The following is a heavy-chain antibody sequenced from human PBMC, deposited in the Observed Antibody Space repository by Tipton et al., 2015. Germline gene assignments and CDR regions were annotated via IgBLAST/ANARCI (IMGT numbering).Heavy chain of an antibody. CDR2: TYYRSKFYN. J-gene: IGHJ5*02. Sequence: TLSLTCAISGDSVSSNSAAWNWIRLSPSRGLEWLGRTYYRSKFYNDYAVSVKSRMIITADTTTDQFSLHLESVTADDTAVYYCARASYGYGAFDWFDPWGQGTLVTVSS. CDR1: GDSVSSNSAA. CDR3: ARASYGYGAFDWFDP. V-gene: IGHV6-1*01. D-gene: IGHD5-18*01.